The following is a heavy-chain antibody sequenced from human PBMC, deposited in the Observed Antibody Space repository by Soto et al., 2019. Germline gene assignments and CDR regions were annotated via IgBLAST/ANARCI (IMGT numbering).Heavy chain of an antibody. CDR1: GITVSGNY. CDR3: ATESSWPRNSFDY. V-gene: IGHV3-66*01. Sequence: PGGSLRLSCASSGITVSGNYMIWVRQAPGKGLEWVSVIYTGGTTYYADSVKGRFTVSRDNSKNTLYLQMNSPRAEDTAVYYCATESSWPRNSFDYWGQGTLVTFSS. D-gene: IGHD6-13*01. J-gene: IGHJ4*02. CDR2: IYTGGTT.